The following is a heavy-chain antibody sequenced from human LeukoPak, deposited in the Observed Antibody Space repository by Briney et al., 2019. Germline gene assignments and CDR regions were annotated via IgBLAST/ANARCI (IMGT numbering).Heavy chain of an antibody. Sequence: ASVKVSCKASGYTFTSYYMHWVRQAPGQGLEWMGIINPSGGSTSYAQKFQGRVTMTRDTSTSTVYMELSSLRSEDTAVYYCERDGGGIVGATKGVDYWGQGTLVTVSS. CDR3: ERDGGGIVGATKGVDY. CDR1: GYTFTSYY. J-gene: IGHJ4*02. V-gene: IGHV1-46*01. D-gene: IGHD1-26*01. CDR2: INPSGGST.